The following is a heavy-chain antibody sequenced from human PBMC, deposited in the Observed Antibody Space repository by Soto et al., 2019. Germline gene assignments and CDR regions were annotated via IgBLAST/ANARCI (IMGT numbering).Heavy chain of an antibody. D-gene: IGHD1-26*01. CDR1: GYTLTRFG. V-gene: IGHV1-18*01. J-gene: IGHJ4*02. CDR2: ISSHSGNG. CDR3: ASGGEGVSGSYFDF. Sequence: QVQLIQSGGDVRKPGASVKVSCKASGYTLTRFGLTWMRQAPGKGLEWVGWISSHSGNGHYAQKVQGRVNMTIDTSTTTAHMELRSLTSDDTAVYYCASGGEGVSGSYFDFWAQGILVTVSS.